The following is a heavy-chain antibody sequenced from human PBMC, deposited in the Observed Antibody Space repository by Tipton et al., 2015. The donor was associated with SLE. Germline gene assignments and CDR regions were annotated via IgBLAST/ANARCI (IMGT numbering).Heavy chain of an antibody. V-gene: IGHV4-34*01. CDR2: INHSGST. CDR3: ASLAAPPYYYYYYMDV. CDR1: GDSISSHY. D-gene: IGHD6-13*01. Sequence: TLSLTCTVSGDSISSHYWSWIRQPPGKGLEWIGEINHSGSTNYNPSLKSRVTISVDTSKNQFSLQLSSVTAADTAVYYCASLAAPPYYYYYYMDVWGKGTTVTVSS. J-gene: IGHJ6*03.